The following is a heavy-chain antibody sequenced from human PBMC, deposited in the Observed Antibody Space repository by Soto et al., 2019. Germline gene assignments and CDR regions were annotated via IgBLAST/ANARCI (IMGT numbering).Heavy chain of an antibody. CDR2: ISSSSSYI. CDR1: GFTFSSYS. J-gene: IGHJ6*02. V-gene: IGHV3-21*01. CDR3: ARDRGIVALYYYYYYGMDV. D-gene: IGHD5-12*01. Sequence: GGSLRLSCAASGFTFSSYSMNWVRQAPGKGLEWVSSISSSSSYIYYADSVEGRFTISRDNAKNSLYLQMNSLRAEDTAVYYCARDRGIVALYYYYYYGMDVWGQGTTVTVSS.